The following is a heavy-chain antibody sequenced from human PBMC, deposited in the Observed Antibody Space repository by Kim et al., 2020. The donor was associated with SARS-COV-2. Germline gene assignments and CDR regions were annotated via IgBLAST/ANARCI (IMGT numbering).Heavy chain of an antibody. CDR1: GFTFGDYA. D-gene: IGHD3-22*01. J-gene: IGHJ3*02. V-gene: IGHV3-9*01. CDR3: AKDKDRSGYYYRHSLDI. Sequence: GGSLRLSCAASGFTFGDYAMHWVRQAPGKGLEWVSGMSWNSGSTDFAGSVKGRFTISRDNAMNSLYLQMNSLRPEDTALYFCAKDKDRSGYYYRHSLDI. CDR2: MSWNSGST.